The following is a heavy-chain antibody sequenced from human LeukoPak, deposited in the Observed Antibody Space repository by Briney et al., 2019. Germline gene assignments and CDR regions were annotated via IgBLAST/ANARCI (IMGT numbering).Heavy chain of an antibody. V-gene: IGHV4-38-2*01. Sequence: SETLSLTCAVSGYFISSGNYWGWIRQPPGKGLEWIGSIYHSGSTYYNPSLKSRVTISVDTSKNQFSLKLNSVTATDTAVYYCAGVSSDWFYSHSWGQGTLVTVSS. D-gene: IGHD3-9*01. CDR1: GYFISSGNY. J-gene: IGHJ4*02. CDR2: IYHSGST. CDR3: AGVSSDWFYSHS.